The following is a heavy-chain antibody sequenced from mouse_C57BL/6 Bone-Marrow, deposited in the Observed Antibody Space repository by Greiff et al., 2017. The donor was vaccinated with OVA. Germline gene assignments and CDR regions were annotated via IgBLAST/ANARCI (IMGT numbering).Heavy chain of an antibody. J-gene: IGHJ2*01. CDR1: GFSLTSYA. V-gene: IGHV2-9-1*01. CDR3: ARYYDGYYVWYFDY. Sequence: VMLVESGPGLVSPSQSLSITCTVSGFSLTSYAISWVRQPPGKGLEWLGVIWTGGGTNYNSALKSRLSISKDNSKSQVFLKMNSLQTDDTARYYCARYYDGYYVWYFDYWGQGTTLTVSS. CDR2: IWTGGGT. D-gene: IGHD2-3*01.